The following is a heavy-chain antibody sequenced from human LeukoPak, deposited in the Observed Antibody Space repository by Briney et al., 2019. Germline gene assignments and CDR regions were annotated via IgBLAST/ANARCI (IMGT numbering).Heavy chain of an antibody. CDR2: IQYDGSNE. Sequence: GGSLRLSCAASGFTFSSYGMHWVRQASGKGLEWVAYIQYDGSNEQFADSVKGRFSISRDSSKNILYLQVNSLRAEDTAVYYCAKDRCSNGIGCYYYYMDVWGKGTTVTISS. V-gene: IGHV3-30*02. CDR3: AKDRCSNGIGCYYYYMDV. D-gene: IGHD2-8*01. CDR1: GFTFSSYG. J-gene: IGHJ6*03.